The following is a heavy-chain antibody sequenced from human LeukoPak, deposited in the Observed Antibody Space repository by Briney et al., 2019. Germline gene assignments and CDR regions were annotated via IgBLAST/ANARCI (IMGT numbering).Heavy chain of an antibody. CDR2: IYPGDSDT. D-gene: IGHD2-15*01. J-gene: IGHJ3*02. V-gene: IGHV5-51*01. Sequence: GESLKISCKGSGYSFTSYWIGWVRQMPGKGLEWMGIIYPGDSDTRYSPSFQGQVTISADKSISTAYLQWSSLKASDTAMYYCARQYCSDGSCYSSDAFDIWGQGTMVTVSS. CDR1: GYSFTSYW. CDR3: ARQYCSDGSCYSSDAFDI.